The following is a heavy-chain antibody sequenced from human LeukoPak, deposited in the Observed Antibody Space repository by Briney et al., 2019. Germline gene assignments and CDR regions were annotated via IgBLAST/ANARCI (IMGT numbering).Heavy chain of an antibody. D-gene: IGHD2-2*01. CDR2: INRSGTT. J-gene: IGHJ6*03. V-gene: IGHV3-53*01. CDR3: ARCTSCLNSFYFYYMDV. CDR1: GGTVSSDY. Sequence: GTLTLTCAVSGGTVSSDYFNWTRQPPGKGLEWVWVINRSGTTNYDTCLKGRFTFSRDKSKSTLYLQMNSLRAEATAVSFCARCTSCLNSFYFYYMDVWGKGTTVTVSS.